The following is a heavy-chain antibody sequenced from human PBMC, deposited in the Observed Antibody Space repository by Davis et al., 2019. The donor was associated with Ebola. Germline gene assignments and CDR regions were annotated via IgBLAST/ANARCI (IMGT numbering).Heavy chain of an antibody. Sequence: PGGSLRLSCAASGFTFSSYAMHWVRQAPGKGLEWVAVISYDGSNKYYADSVKGRFTISRDNAKNSLYLQMNSLRDEDTAVYYCARGRLWFGTHGGTPFDYWGQGTLVTVSS. V-gene: IGHV3-30-3*01. D-gene: IGHD3-10*01. CDR2: ISYDGSNK. CDR3: ARGRLWFGTHGGTPFDY. J-gene: IGHJ4*02. CDR1: GFTFSSYA.